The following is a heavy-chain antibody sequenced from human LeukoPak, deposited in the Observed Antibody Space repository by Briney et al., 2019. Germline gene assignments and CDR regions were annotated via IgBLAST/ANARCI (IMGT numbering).Heavy chain of an antibody. CDR1: GYTFTGYY. Sequence: ASVKVSCKASGYTFTGYYMHWVRQAPGQGLEWMGWINPNSGGTSFAQKFQGRVTMTRDTSISTAYVELSRLRSDDTAVYYCARVGFCSGGLCPYYFDYWGQGTLVTVSS. J-gene: IGHJ4*02. CDR3: ARVGFCSGGLCPYYFDY. CDR2: INPNSGGT. D-gene: IGHD2-15*01. V-gene: IGHV1-2*02.